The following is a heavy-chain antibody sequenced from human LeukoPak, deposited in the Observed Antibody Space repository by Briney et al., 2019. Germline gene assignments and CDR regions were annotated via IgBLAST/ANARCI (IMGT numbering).Heavy chain of an antibody. Sequence: ASVKVSCKASGYTFTSYGISWVRQAPGQGLEWTGWISAYNGNTNYAQKLQGRVTMTTDTSTSTAYMELRSLRSDDTAVYYCARVRDYGGNSDYFDYWGQGTLVTVSS. D-gene: IGHD4-23*01. CDR2: ISAYNGNT. J-gene: IGHJ4*02. CDR3: ARVRDYGGNSDYFDY. CDR1: GYTFTSYG. V-gene: IGHV1-18*01.